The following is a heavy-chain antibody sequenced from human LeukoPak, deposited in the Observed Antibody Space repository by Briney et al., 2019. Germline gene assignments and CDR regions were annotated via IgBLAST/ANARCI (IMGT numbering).Heavy chain of an antibody. CDR2: MNPNSGNT. D-gene: IGHD3-10*01. J-gene: IGHJ3*02. Sequence: ASVKVSRKASGYTFTSYDIHWVRQATGQGLAWMGWMNPNSGNTGYAQKFQGRVTMTRNTSISTAYMELSSLRSEDTAVYYCARVRITMVRGVILGAAFDIWGQGTMVTVSS. CDR3: ARVRITMVRGVILGAAFDI. CDR1: GYTFTSYD. V-gene: IGHV1-8*01.